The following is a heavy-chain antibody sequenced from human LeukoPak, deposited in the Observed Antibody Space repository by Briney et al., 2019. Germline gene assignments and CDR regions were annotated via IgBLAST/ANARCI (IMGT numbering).Heavy chain of an antibody. CDR1: GGSFSGYY. V-gene: IGHV4-59*06. J-gene: IGHJ3*02. Sequence: SETLSLTCVVNGGSFSGYYWSWIRQPPGKGLEWIGYIYYSGSTYYNPSLKSRVTISVDTSKNQFSLKLSSVTAADTAVYYCAGSESMWAFDIWGQGQWSPSLQ. D-gene: IGHD2-21*01. CDR3: AGSESMWAFDI. CDR2: IYYSGST.